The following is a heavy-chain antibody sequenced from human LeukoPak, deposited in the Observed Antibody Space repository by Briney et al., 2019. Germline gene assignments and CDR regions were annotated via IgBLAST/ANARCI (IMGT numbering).Heavy chain of an antibody. J-gene: IGHJ4*02. CDR3: AREGRVSGYDFDC. Sequence: GGSLRLSCAASGFTFSSYWMHWVRQAPGKGLVWVSRINSDGSSITYADSVKGRFTISRDNAKNTLYLQMNRLRVEDTAVYYCAREGRVSGYDFDCWGQGTLVTVSS. V-gene: IGHV3-74*03. CDR1: GFTFSSYW. CDR2: INSDGSSI. D-gene: IGHD5-12*01.